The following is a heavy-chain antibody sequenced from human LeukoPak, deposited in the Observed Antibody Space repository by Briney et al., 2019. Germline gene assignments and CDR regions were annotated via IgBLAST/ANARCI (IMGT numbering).Heavy chain of an antibody. CDR1: GYTFTSYY. V-gene: IGHV1-46*01. Sequence: ASVKVSCKASGYTFTSYYMHWVRQAPGQGLEWMGIINPSGGSTSYAQNFQGRVTMTRDTSTSTVYMELSSLRSEDTAVYYCARDQHPHYYDSSGYYLSPWGQGTLVTVSS. CDR3: ARDQHPHYYDSSGYYLSP. CDR2: INPSGGST. D-gene: IGHD3-22*01. J-gene: IGHJ5*02.